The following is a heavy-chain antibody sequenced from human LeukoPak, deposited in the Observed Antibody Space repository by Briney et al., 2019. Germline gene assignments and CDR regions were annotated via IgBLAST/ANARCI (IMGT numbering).Heavy chain of an antibody. D-gene: IGHD2-21*02. CDR2: LSYTGKT. J-gene: IGHJ3*02. V-gene: IGHV4-59*08. CDR3: ARSKAAIPAIDVFDI. Sequence: SETLSLTCVVSGASVSSSHWNWIRQLPGKGLEWIGCLSYTGKTGYNPSLTSRVTISLDTSKNQVSLKLNSVTAADTAVYYCARSKAAIPAIDVFDIWGQGTMVTVSS. CDR1: GASVSSSH.